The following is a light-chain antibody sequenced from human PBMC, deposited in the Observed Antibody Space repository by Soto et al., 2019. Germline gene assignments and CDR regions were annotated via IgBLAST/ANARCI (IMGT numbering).Light chain of an antibody. CDR1: RSNIETNL. V-gene: IGLV1-47*02. CDR2: NND. Sequence: QSVLTQPPSASGTPGQRVTISCSGGRSNIETNLVHWYQHLPGASPRLLIFNNDQRPSGVPDRFSASKSGTSASLAISGLRSEDEADYYCTATADSLTGPVFGGGTKVTVL. CDR3: TATADSLTGPV. J-gene: IGLJ2*01.